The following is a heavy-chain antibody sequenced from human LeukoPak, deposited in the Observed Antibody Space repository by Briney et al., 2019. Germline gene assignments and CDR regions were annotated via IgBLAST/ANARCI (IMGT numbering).Heavy chain of an antibody. V-gene: IGHV3-23*01. J-gene: IGHJ4*02. D-gene: IGHD1-7*01. CDR2: IFQGGGEI. CDR3: AKEGKTRNWNYYQAKSVY. CDR1: GFTFSTFA. Sequence: GGSLRLSCAASGFTFSTFAMIWVRQPPGEGLEWVSSIFQGGGEIHYADSVKGRFTISRGNSKNTLSLQMNSLRAEDTAVYYCAKEGKTRNWNYYQAKSVYWGQGTLVTVSS.